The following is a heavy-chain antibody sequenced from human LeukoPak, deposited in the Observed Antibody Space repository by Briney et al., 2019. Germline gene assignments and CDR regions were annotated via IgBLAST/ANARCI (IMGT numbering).Heavy chain of an antibody. Sequence: PSETLSLTCTVSGGSISSYYWSWIRQPPGKGLEWIAYIYYSGTTKYNPSPKGRVTLSVDTSKNQFSMEVNSVTAADTAVYYCARGAGWYEYWGQGTLVTVSS. J-gene: IGHJ4*02. CDR1: GGSISSYY. CDR3: ARGAGWYEY. CDR2: IYYSGTT. V-gene: IGHV4-59*01. D-gene: IGHD6-19*01.